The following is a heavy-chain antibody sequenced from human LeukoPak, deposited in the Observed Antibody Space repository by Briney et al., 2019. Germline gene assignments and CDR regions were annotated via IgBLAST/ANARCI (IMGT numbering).Heavy chain of an antibody. V-gene: IGHV5-51*01. Sequence: GESLKISCKSSGYSFTNYWIGWVRQMPGKGLEWMGIVYPGDSDTRYSPSFQGQVTISTDKSISTAYLQWTTLKASDTAIYYCAAGGTLTACRGFDYWGQGTLVTVSS. CDR2: VYPGDSDT. D-gene: IGHD3-16*01. J-gene: IGHJ4*02. CDR3: AAGGTLTACRGFDY. CDR1: GYSFTNYW.